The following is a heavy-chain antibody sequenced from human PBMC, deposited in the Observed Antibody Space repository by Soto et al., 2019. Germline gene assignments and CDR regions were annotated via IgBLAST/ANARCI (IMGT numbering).Heavy chain of an antibody. CDR1: GGSISDFY. D-gene: IGHD6-6*01. CDR2: IYYSGST. V-gene: IGHV4-59*01. CDR3: ARVGGLAARTFDY. Sequence: ETLSLTCTVSGGSISDFYWSWIRQPPGKGLEWIGYIYYSGSTNYNPSLKSRVTISVDTSKNQFSLNLRSMSPADTAVYYCARVGGLAARTFDYWGPGTPVTVSS. J-gene: IGHJ4*02.